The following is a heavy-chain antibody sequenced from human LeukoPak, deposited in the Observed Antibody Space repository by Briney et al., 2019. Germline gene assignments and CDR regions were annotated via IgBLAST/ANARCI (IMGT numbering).Heavy chain of an antibody. CDR3: ARGFYSSGWYNYYYCGMDV. CDR1: GYTFTSYY. V-gene: IGHV1-46*01. D-gene: IGHD6-19*01. CDR2: INPSGGST. J-gene: IGHJ6*02. Sequence: ASVKVSCKASGYTFTSYYMHWVRQAPGQGLEWMGIINPSGGSTSYAQKFQGRVTMTRDTSTSTVYMELSSLRSEDTAVYYCARGFYSSGWYNYYYCGMDVWGQGTTVTVSS.